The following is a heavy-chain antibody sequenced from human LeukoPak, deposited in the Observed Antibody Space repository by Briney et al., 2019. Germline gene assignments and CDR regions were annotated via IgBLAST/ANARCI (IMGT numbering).Heavy chain of an antibody. J-gene: IGHJ4*02. CDR2: IYPGDSDT. Sequence: GESLKISCKGSGYSFTSYWIGWVRQMPGKGLEWMGIIYPGDSDTSYSPSFQGQVTISADKSISTAYLQWSSLKASDTAMYYCARIELRLGELSHLDRGFDYWGQGTLVTVSS. V-gene: IGHV5-51*01. CDR3: ARIELRLGELSHLDRGFDY. D-gene: IGHD3-16*02. CDR1: GYSFTSYW.